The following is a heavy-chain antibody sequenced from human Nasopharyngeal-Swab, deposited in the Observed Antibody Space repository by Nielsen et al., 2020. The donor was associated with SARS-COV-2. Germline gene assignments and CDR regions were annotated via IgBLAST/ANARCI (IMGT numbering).Heavy chain of an antibody. CDR2: ISSNGVTT. V-gene: IGHV3-64*04. Sequence: GGSLRLSCSASGFTFSSYAMHWVRQAPGKGLEYVSVISSNGVTTYYADSVKGRFSISRDNSKNTLYLQMDSLRAEDTAVYYCASLARDYWGQGTLVTVSS. J-gene: IGHJ4*02. CDR3: ASLARDY. CDR1: GFTFSSYA.